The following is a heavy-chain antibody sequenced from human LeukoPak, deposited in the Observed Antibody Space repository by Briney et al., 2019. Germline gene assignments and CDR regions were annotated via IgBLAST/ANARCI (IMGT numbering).Heavy chain of an antibody. CDR1: GLTLSDYY. CDR2: ISSSGNTI. CDR3: ARVAGGGVLFYFDY. V-gene: IGHV3-11*01. Sequence: PGGSLRLSCVASGLTLSDYYMSWIRQAPGKGLEWASYISSSGNTIYYADSVKGRFTISRNNAKNSLYLQMNSLRAEDTAVYYCARVAGGGVLFYFDYWGQGTLVTVSP. J-gene: IGHJ4*02. D-gene: IGHD1-26*01.